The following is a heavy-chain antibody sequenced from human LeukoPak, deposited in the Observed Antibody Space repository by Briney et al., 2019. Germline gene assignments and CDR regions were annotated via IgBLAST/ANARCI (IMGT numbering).Heavy chain of an antibody. D-gene: IGHD3-9*01. Sequence: GGSLRLSCEASGFGFSSYAMSWVRQSPGKGLEWVATVCASGGCTYYADSVEGRFTVSRDNAMNTLSLQMDSLRADDTAVYFCAKDRLDYAGPHDYFEWWGQGTLVTVSS. CDR2: VCASGGCT. J-gene: IGHJ4*02. CDR3: AKDRLDYAGPHDYFEW. V-gene: IGHV3-23*01. CDR1: GFGFSSYA.